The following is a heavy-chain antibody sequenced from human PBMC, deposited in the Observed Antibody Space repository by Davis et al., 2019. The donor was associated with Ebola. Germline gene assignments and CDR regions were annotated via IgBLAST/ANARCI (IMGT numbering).Heavy chain of an antibody. D-gene: IGHD6-6*01. CDR3: ARALAARVCLDY. V-gene: IGHV3-11*04. CDR2: ISSSGRTI. J-gene: IGHJ4*02. CDR1: GFTFSDYY. Sequence: PGGSLRLSCAASGFTFSDYYMSWIRQAPGKGLEWVSYISSSGRTIYYADSVKGRLTISRDNAKNSLYLQMNSLRAEDTAVYYCARALAARVCLDYWGQGTLVTVSS.